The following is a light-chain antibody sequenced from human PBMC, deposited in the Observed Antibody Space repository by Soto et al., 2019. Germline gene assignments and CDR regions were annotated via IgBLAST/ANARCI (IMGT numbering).Light chain of an antibody. CDR1: QSIRSY. CDR2: TAT. CDR3: HQSYTAPPWT. J-gene: IGKJ1*01. V-gene: IGKV1-39*01. Sequence: DIQMTQSTSSLSASVGDRVTITCRASQSIRSYLNWYQHKPGKAPKLLIYTATTLQSEVPSRFSGSGSETDFTLTISSLQPDDFATYYCHQSYTAPPWTFGQGTKVDIK.